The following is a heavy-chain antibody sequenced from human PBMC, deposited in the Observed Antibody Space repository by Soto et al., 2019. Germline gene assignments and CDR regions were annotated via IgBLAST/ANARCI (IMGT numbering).Heavy chain of an antibody. CDR1: GFTFSSYG. Sequence: QVQLVESGGGVVQPGRSLRLSCAASGFTFSSYGMHWVRQAPGKGLEWVAVISYDGSNKYYADSVKGRFTISRDNSKNTLYLQMNSLRAEDTAVYYCAKDLDSPYYFDYWGQGTLVTVCS. J-gene: IGHJ4*02. CDR2: ISYDGSNK. V-gene: IGHV3-30*18. D-gene: IGHD3-3*01. CDR3: AKDLDSPYYFDY.